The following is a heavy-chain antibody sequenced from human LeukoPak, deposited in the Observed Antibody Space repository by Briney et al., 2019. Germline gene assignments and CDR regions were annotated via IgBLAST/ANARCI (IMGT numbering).Heavy chain of an antibody. J-gene: IGHJ6*03. D-gene: IGHD4-11*01. CDR3: ARGTVTRFLNYYYYYYMDV. CDR1: GYTFTSYD. V-gene: IGHV1-8*01. CDR2: MNPNSGNT. Sequence: GASVKVSCKASGYTFTSYDINWVRQATGQGLEWMGWMNPNSGNTGYAQKFQGRVTMTRNTSISTAYMELSSLRSEDTAVYYCARGTVTRFLNYYYYYYMDVWGKGTTVTVSS.